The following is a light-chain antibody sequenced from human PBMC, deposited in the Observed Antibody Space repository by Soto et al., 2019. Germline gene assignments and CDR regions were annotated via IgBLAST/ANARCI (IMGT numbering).Light chain of an antibody. CDR2: TAS. V-gene: IGKV3-11*01. Sequence: EMVLTQSPATLSLSPGESVTLSCRASQNVDHNFAWYQQKSGQPPRLLIHTASSRATGIPARFSGYGSRTDFTLTISSLEPEDIAVYYCQERSRWPRATFGGGTKVEIK. CDR1: QNVDHN. J-gene: IGKJ4*01. CDR3: QERSRWPRAT.